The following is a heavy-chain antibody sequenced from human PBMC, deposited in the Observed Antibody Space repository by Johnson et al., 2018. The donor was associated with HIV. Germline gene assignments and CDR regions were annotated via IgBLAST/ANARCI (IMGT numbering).Heavy chain of an antibody. CDR2: ISWNGGST. CDR3: ARADAAMVRGAFDI. J-gene: IGHJ3*02. V-gene: IGHV3-9*01. Sequence: VQLVESGGGLVQPGRSLRLSCAASGFTFDDYAMHWVRQAPWKGLEWVSGISWNGGSTGYADSVKGRFTISRDNAKNSLYLQMNSLRAEDTALYYCARADAAMVRGAFDIWGQGTMVTFSS. CDR1: GFTFDDYA. D-gene: IGHD5-18*01.